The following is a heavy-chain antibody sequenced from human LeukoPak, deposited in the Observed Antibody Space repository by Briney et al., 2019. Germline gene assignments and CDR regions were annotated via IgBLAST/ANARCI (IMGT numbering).Heavy chain of an antibody. CDR2: IKSRTDGGTT. V-gene: IGHV3-15*01. CDR1: GFTFSNAW. CDR3: TTVGYDYVWGSYQYYFDY. D-gene: IGHD3-16*02. Sequence: GGSLRLSCAASGFTFSNAWMTWVRQAPGKGLEWVGRIKSRTDGGTTDYAAPVKGRFAISRDDSKNTLYLQMNSLKTEETAVYYCTTVGYDYVWGSYQYYFDYWGQGTQVTVSS. J-gene: IGHJ4*02.